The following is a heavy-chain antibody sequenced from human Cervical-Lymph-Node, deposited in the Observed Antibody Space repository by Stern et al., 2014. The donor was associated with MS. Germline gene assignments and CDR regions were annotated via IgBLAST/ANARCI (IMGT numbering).Heavy chain of an antibody. CDR1: GFTFSHYA. J-gene: IGHJ4*02. V-gene: IGHV3-30*18. CDR2: ISYDGNNE. D-gene: IGHD5-24*01. CDR3: AKVKVATINFYFDY. Sequence: QVQLMQSGGGVVQPGRALRLSCAASGFTFSHYAMHWVRQAPGKGLEWVAFISYDGNNEFYADSVQGRFTISRDNSKNTLFLQMNSLRAEDTALYYCAKVKVATINFYFDYWGQGTLVTVSS.